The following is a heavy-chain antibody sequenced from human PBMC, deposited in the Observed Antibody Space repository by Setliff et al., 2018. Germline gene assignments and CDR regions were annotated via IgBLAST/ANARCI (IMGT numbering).Heavy chain of an antibody. CDR1: GYTFTSYG. D-gene: IGHD2-15*01. J-gene: IGHJ3*02. Sequence: ASVKVSCKAFGYTFTSYGISWVRQAPGQGLEWMGWISAYDGDANYAQKLQGRVAMTTDTSTTTAYMELRSLRSDDTAVYYCARPGLYCSGGSCYGDDAFDIWGQGTVVTVSS. CDR3: ARPGLYCSGGSCYGDDAFDI. CDR2: ISAYDGDA. V-gene: IGHV1-18*01.